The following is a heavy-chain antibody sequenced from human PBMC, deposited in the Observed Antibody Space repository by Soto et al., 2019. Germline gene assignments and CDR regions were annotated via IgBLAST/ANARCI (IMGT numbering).Heavy chain of an antibody. Sequence: QVQLQESGPGLVKPSQTLSLTCTVSGGSISSGGYYWSWIRQHPGKGLEWIGYIYYSGSTYYNPSLKRRVTISVDTSKNQFSLKLSSVTAADTAVYYCARSSNYDSSGPLYYYYGMDVWGQGTTVTVSS. V-gene: IGHV4-31*03. CDR3: ARSSNYDSSGPLYYYYGMDV. CDR1: GGSISSGGYY. CDR2: IYYSGST. D-gene: IGHD3-22*01. J-gene: IGHJ6*02.